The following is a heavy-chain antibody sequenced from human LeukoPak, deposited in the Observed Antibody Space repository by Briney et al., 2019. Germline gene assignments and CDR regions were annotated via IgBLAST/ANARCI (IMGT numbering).Heavy chain of an antibody. V-gene: IGHV4-4*07. CDR2: IYTSGST. Sequence: SETLSLTCSVSGGSISSYFWSWIRQPAGKGLEWIGRIYTSGSTNYNPSLKSRVTMSVDTSRNQFSLRLNSVTAADTAVYYCARGGSLSNAFDIWGQGTMVTVPS. J-gene: IGHJ3*02. CDR3: ARGGSLSNAFDI. CDR1: GGSISSYF. D-gene: IGHD6-13*01.